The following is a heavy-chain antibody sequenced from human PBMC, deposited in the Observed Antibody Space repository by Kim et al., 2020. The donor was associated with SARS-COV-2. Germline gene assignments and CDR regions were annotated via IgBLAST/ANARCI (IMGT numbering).Heavy chain of an antibody. Sequence: SQKCQGRVTIARDTSASTAYMELSSLRSEETAVYYCAGAEYSSGWYPLDYWGQGTLVTVSS. D-gene: IGHD6-19*01. J-gene: IGHJ4*02. V-gene: IGHV1-3*01. CDR3: AGAEYSSGWYPLDY.